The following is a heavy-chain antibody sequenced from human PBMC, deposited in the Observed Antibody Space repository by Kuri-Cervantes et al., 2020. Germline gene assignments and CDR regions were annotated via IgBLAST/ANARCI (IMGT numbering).Heavy chain of an antibody. CDR3: ARGRGYSYGFVADAFDI. CDR2: INHSGST. CDR1: GGSFSGYY. J-gene: IGHJ3*02. D-gene: IGHD5-18*01. Sequence: SETLSLTCAGYGGSFSGYYWSWIRQPPGKGLEWIGEINHSGSTNYNPSLKSRVTISVDTSKNQFSLRLSSVTAADTAVYYCARGRGYSYGFVADAFDIWGQGTMVTVSS. V-gene: IGHV4-34*01.